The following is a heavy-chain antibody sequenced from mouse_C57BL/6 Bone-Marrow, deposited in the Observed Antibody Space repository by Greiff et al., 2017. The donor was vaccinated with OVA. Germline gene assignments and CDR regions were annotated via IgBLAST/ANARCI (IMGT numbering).Heavy chain of an antibody. V-gene: IGHV1-5*01. CDR1: GYTFTSYW. CDR2: IYPGNSDT. D-gene: IGHD2-1*01. CDR3: TYYGNCPFAY. Sequence: VQLQQSGTVLARPGASVKMSCKTSGYTFTSYWMHWVNQRPGQGLEWIGAIYPGNSDTRYTPKFKGKATMTAVTSASTAYMELSSLTNEDSAVYDGTYYGNCPFAYWGQGTRVTVSA. J-gene: IGHJ3*01.